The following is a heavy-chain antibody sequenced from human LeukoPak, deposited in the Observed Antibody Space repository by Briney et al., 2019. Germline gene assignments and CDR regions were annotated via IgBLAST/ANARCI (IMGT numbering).Heavy chain of an antibody. V-gene: IGHV1-69*13. CDR1: GGTFSSYA. CDR2: IIPIFGTA. Sequence: SVKVSCRASGGTFSSYAISWVRQAPGQGLEWMGGIIPIFGTANYAQKFQGRVTITADESTSTAYMELSSLRSEDTAVYYCARVVSPIAAAVNWGQGTLVTVSS. D-gene: IGHD6-13*01. J-gene: IGHJ4*02. CDR3: ARVVSPIAAAVN.